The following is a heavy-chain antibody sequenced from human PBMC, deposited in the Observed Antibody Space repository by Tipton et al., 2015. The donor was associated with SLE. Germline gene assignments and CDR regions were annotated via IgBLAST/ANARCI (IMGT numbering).Heavy chain of an antibody. CDR3: ARGPSIPYSSSWYGIDY. CDR1: GGSMNNHY. CDR2: MYSRGKK. Sequence: TLSLTCTVSGGSMNNHYWNWIRKPPGKGLEWLASMYSRGKKYYNPSLKSRVTISIDTSKNQFSLKLSSVTPADTAVYYCARGPSIPYSSSWYGIDYWGQGTLVTVSS. D-gene: IGHD6-13*01. J-gene: IGHJ4*02. V-gene: IGHV4-59*11.